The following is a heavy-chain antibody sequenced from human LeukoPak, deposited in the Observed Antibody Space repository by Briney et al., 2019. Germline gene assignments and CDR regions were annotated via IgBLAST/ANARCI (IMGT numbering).Heavy chain of an antibody. D-gene: IGHD6-13*01. J-gene: IGHJ4*02. CDR1: GFTFGDYS. CDR3: AKDISTRGIAVADY. V-gene: IGHV3-43*01. CDR2: ISWDGGST. Sequence: GGSLRPSCAASGFTFGDYSMHWVRQGPGKGLEWVSLISWDGGSTYYADSVKGRFTISKDNSKNSLYLQMNSLRTDDTALYYCAKDISTRGIAVADYWGQGTLVTVSS.